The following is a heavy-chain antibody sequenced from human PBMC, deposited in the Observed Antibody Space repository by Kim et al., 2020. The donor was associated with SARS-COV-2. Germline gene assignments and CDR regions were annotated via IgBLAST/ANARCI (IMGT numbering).Heavy chain of an antibody. J-gene: IGHJ4*02. CDR3: ARDRVITFGGVIVDY. V-gene: IGHV3-48*03. D-gene: IGHD3-16*02. Sequence: SVKGRVTISRDNAKNSLYLQMNSLRAEDTAVYYCARDRVITFGGVIVDYWGQGTLVTVSS.